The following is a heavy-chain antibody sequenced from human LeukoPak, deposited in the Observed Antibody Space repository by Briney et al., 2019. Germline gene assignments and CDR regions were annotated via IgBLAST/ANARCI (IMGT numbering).Heavy chain of an antibody. J-gene: IGHJ4*02. CDR1: GFDFSAYE. CDR3: KTLGYHLDS. D-gene: IGHD3-22*01. V-gene: IGHV3-48*03. Sequence: GGSLRLSCAASGFDFSAYEMNWVRQAPGKGLEWVAYFAGSDTTKYYADSVRGRFTISRDNAKNPLYLQMNSLRAEDTALYYCKTLGYHLDSWGQGTLVTVSS. CDR2: FAGSDTTK.